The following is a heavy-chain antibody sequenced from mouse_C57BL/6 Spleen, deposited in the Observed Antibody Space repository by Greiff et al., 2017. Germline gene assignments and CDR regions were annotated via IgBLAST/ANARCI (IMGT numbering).Heavy chain of an antibody. CDR1: GFSLTSSG. CDR3: AISNGEFAY. V-gene: IGHV2-9*01. CDR2: VWGGGST. J-gene: IGHJ3*01. Sequence: QVQLQQSGPCLVAPSQSLSITCTFSGFSLTSSGVDWVRQPPGSGLQWLGVVWGGGSTNYNSARMCRLGIRQDNSKSQVYLKMNSLQTEDTALYYCAISNGEFAYWRQGTLVTVSA.